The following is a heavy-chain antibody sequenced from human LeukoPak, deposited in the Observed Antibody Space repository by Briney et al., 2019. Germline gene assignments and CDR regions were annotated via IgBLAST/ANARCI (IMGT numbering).Heavy chain of an antibody. J-gene: IGHJ5*02. CDR2: IVVGSGNT. Sequence: SVKVSCKASGFTFTSSAMQWVRQARGQRLEWIGWIVVGSGNTNYAQKFQERVTITRDMSTSTAYMELSSLRSEDTAVYYCARDYDFWSGSPPAWGQGTLVTVSS. CDR1: GFTFTSSA. D-gene: IGHD3-3*01. V-gene: IGHV1-58*02. CDR3: ARDYDFWSGSPPA.